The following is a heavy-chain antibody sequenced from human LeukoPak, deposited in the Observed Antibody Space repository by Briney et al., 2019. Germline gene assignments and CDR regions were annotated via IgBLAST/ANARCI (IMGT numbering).Heavy chain of an antibody. Sequence: GGSLRLSCAASGFTFSGFSMNWVRQAPGKGLEWVSYISSSRSTIYYADSVKGRFTISRDNAKNSLFLQMNSLRAEDTAVYYCARVLIALGYYYMDVWGKGTTVTVSS. CDR3: ARVLIALGYYYMDV. J-gene: IGHJ6*03. CDR1: GFTFSGFS. V-gene: IGHV3-48*01. D-gene: IGHD2/OR15-2a*01. CDR2: ISSSRSTI.